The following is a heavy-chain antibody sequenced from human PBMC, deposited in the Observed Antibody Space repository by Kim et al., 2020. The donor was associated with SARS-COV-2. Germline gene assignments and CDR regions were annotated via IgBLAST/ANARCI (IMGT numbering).Heavy chain of an antibody. CDR2: IYYSGST. Sequence: SETLSLTCTVSGGSISSYYWSWIRQPPGKGLEWIGYIYYSGSTDYNPSLMSRVTISVDTSKNQFSLKLRSVTAADTAVYYCARHAMTTDSLVLFDPWGRG. V-gene: IGHV4-59*08. CDR1: GGSISSYY. CDR3: ARHAMTTDSLVLFDP. D-gene: IGHD4-17*01. J-gene: IGHJ5*02.